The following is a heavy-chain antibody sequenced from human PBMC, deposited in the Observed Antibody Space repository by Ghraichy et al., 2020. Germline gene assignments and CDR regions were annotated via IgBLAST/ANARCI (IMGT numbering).Heavy chain of an antibody. Sequence: GGSLRLSCAASGFTFSSYGMHWVRQAPGKGLEWVAVISYDGSNKYYADSVKGRFTISRDNSKNTLYLQMNSLRAEDTAVYYCAKGHVGGTASNWFDPWGQGTLVTVSS. CDR1: GFTFSSYG. CDR3: AKGHVGGTASNWFDP. D-gene: IGHD2-21*02. J-gene: IGHJ5*02. V-gene: IGHV3-30*18. CDR2: ISYDGSNK.